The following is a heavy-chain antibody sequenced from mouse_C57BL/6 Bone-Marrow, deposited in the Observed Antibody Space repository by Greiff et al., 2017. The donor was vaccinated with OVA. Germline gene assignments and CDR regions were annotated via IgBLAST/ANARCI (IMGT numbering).Heavy chain of an antibody. Sequence: EVKLVESGGGLVQPKGSLKLSCAASGFSFNTYAMNWVRQAPGKGLEWVARIRSKSNNYATYYADSVKDRFTISRDDSESMLYLQMNNLKTEDTAMYYCVRHEVYYDYEGYFDVWGTGTTVTVSS. D-gene: IGHD2-4*01. V-gene: IGHV10-1*01. CDR3: VRHEVYYDYEGYFDV. CDR2: IRSKSNNYAT. CDR1: GFSFNTYA. J-gene: IGHJ1*03.